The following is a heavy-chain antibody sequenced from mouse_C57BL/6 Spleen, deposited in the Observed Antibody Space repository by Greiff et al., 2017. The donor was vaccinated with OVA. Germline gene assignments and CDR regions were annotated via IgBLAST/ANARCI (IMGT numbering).Heavy chain of an antibody. CDR2: IYPGDGDT. Sequence: QVQLKQSGAELVKPGASVKISCKASGYAFSSYWMNWVKQRPGKGLEWIGQIYPGDGDTNYNGKFKGKATLTADKSSSTAYMQLSSLTSEDSAVDFCARRGDDGYYYAMDYWGQGTSVTVSS. D-gene: IGHD2-3*01. CDR1: GYAFSSYW. J-gene: IGHJ4*01. V-gene: IGHV1-80*01. CDR3: ARRGDDGYYYAMDY.